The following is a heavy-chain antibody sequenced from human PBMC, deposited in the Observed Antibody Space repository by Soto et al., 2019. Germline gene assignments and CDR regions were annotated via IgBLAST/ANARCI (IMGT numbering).Heavy chain of an antibody. CDR2: INHSGST. V-gene: IGHV4-34*01. CDR1: GGSFSGYY. J-gene: IGHJ5*02. D-gene: IGHD4-17*01. Sequence: QVQLQQWGAGLLKPSETLSLTCAVYGGSFSGYYWSWIRQPPGKGLEWIGEINHSGSTNYNPSLKSRVTISVDTSKNQFSLKLSSVTAADTAVYYCARGLTTVTPHTTNWFDPWGQGTLVTVSS. CDR3: ARGLTTVTPHTTNWFDP.